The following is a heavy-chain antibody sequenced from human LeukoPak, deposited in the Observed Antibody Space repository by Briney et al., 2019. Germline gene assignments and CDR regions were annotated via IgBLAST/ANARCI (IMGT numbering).Heavy chain of an antibody. D-gene: IGHD1-26*01. J-gene: IGHJ4*02. Sequence: SETLSLTCTVSGGSISSYYWSWIRQPPGKGLEWIGYIYYSGSTNYNPSLKSRVTISVDTSENHFSLRLSSVTAADTAVYYCVRDRGEFSYSHDYWGQGTLVTVSS. V-gene: IGHV4-59*12. CDR2: IYYSGST. CDR1: GGSISSYY. CDR3: VRDRGEFSYSHDY.